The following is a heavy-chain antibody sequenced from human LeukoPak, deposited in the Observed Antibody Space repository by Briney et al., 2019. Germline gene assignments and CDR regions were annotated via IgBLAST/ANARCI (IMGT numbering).Heavy chain of an antibody. Sequence: GGSLRLSRADSGFTFSSYWMSWVRQAPGKGLEWVANIKQDGSEKYCVDSVKGRFTISRDNAKNSLYLQMNSLRAEDTAAYYCARVGSGYEDYWGQGTLVTVSS. D-gene: IGHD5-12*01. CDR3: ARVGSGYEDY. V-gene: IGHV3-7*01. J-gene: IGHJ4*02. CDR2: IKQDGSEK. CDR1: GFTFSSYW.